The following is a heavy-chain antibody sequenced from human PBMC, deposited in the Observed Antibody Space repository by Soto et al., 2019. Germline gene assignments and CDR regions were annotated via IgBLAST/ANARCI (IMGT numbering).Heavy chain of an antibody. V-gene: IGHV1-18*01. Sequence: QVQLVQSGAEVKKPGASVKVSCKASGYTFTSYGISWVRQAPGQGLEWMGWISAYNGNTNYAEKLQGRVTMTTDTPTGTAYMGLRGLKSDNPAVYYGPGGCSGEFGSYFAYGGQGPLSPSPQ. CDR3: PGGCSGEFGSYFAY. CDR1: GYTFTSYG. J-gene: IGHJ4*02. D-gene: IGHD3-10*01. CDR2: ISAYNGNT.